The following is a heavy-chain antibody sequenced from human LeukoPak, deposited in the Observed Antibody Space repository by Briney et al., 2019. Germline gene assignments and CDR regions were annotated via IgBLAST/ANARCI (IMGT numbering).Heavy chain of an antibody. CDR2: IYYSGST. J-gene: IGHJ2*01. D-gene: IGHD1-26*01. V-gene: IGHV4-59*01. CDR1: GGSISSYY. Sequence: SETLSLTCTVSGGSISSYYWSWIRQPPGKGLEWIGNIYYSGSTNYNSSLKSRVTISVDTSKNQFSLKLSSVTAADTAVYYCARDMKGIVGTGNWYFDLWGRGTLVTVSS. CDR3: ARDMKGIVGTGNWYFDL.